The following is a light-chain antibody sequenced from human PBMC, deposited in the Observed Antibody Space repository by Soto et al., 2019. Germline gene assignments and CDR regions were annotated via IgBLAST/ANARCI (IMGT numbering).Light chain of an antibody. CDR2: GTS. CDR3: QQRSSWPLT. V-gene: IGKV3-11*01. Sequence: EIVLTQSPATLSLSPGERATLSCRASQSLSKSLVWYQQKPGQAPRLLIDGTSNTAPGSPARFSGSGSGTDFTLTISSLEPEDFAVYFCQQRSSWPLTFGGGTKVDIK. J-gene: IGKJ4*02. CDR1: QSLSKS.